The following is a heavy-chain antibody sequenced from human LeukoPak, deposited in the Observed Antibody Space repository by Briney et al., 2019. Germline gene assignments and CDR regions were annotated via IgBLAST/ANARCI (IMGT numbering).Heavy chain of an antibody. CDR3: AKDIRRGYRAFGVDY. D-gene: IGHD5-18*01. J-gene: IGHJ4*02. Sequence: PGGSLRLSCVASGFPFSSYWMTWVRQAPGKGLEWVANIKQDGSKKSYVDSVKGRFTISRDNAKNSLYLQMNSLRAEDTALYYCAKDIRRGYRAFGVDYWGQGTLVTVSS. CDR2: IKQDGSKK. V-gene: IGHV3-7*03. CDR1: GFPFSSYW.